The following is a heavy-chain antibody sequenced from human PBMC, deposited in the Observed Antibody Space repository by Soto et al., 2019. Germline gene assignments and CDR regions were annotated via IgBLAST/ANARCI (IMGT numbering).Heavy chain of an antibody. V-gene: IGHV4-31*03. J-gene: IGHJ4*02. CDR1: GGSISSGGYY. CDR3: ARSGYSYGPNPLLY. D-gene: IGHD5-18*01. Sequence: PSETLSLTCTVSGGSISSGGYYWSWVRQHPGNGLDWIGYIYYSGSTYYNPSLKSRFTISVDTSKNQFSLKLSSVTAADTAVYYCARSGYSYGPNPLLYWGQGTLVTVS. CDR2: IYYSGST.